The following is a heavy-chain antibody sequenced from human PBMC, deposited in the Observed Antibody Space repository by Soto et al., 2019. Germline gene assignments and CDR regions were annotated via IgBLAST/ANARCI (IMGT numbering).Heavy chain of an antibody. CDR2: ISGSGGST. V-gene: IGHV3-23*01. D-gene: IGHD1-26*01. J-gene: IGHJ4*02. CDR1: GFPFSRDA. CDR3: AKCGSFYYFDY. Sequence: GGYLSFSCSASGFPFSRDAMSCVRQAPGRGLEWVSAISGSGGSTYYADSVKGRFTISRDNSKNTLYLQMNSLRAEDTAVYYCAKCGSFYYFDYWGRGNLVTFS.